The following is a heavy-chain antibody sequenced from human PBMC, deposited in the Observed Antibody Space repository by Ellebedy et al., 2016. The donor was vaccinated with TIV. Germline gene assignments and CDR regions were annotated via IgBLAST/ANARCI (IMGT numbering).Heavy chain of an antibody. CDR3: VRHRYEHSAYRREQPVYYVDV. D-gene: IGHD1/OR15-1a*01. Sequence: KVSCKGSGYIFTNYWIGWVRQMPGKGLEWMGSIYPSDSDTRYSPSFQGHVTISADRSISPAHLQWSSLTDSETAIYYCVRHRYEHSAYRREQPVYYVDVWGKGTTVIVSS. J-gene: IGHJ6*03. CDR1: GYIFTNYW. V-gene: IGHV5-51*01. CDR2: IYPSDSDT.